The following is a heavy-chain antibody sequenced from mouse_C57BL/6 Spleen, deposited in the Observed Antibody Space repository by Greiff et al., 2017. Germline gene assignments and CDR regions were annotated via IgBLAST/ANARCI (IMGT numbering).Heavy chain of an antibody. D-gene: IGHD1-1*01. CDR3: ARGVRYQLLDY. V-gene: IGHV1-82*01. J-gene: IGHJ4*01. CDR2: IYPGDGDT. CDR1: GYAFSSSW. Sequence: QVQLQQSGPELVKPGASVKISCKASGYAFSSSWMNWVKQRPGKGLEWIGRIYPGDGDTNYNGKFKGKATLTADKSSSTAYMQLSSLTSEDSAVYFCARGVRYQLLDYWGQGTSVTVSS.